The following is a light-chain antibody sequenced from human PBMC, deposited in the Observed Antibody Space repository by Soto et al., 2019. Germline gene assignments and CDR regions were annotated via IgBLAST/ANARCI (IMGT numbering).Light chain of an antibody. V-gene: IGKV3-15*01. J-gene: IGKJ5*01. Sequence: EIVLTQSPCTLSVSPGDRVTLSCRASQSISINLAWYQHKPGQAPRLLIYGASTRATGIPARFSGSGSGTEFTLTISSLQSEDFAVYYCQQYGSSAPITFGQGTRLEIK. CDR3: QQYGSSAPIT. CDR2: GAS. CDR1: QSISIN.